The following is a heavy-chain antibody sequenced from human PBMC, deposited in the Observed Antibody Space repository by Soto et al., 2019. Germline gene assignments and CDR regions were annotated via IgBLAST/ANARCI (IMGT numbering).Heavy chain of an antibody. Sequence: QVQLVESGGGVVQPGRSLRLSCAASGFTFSSYAMHWVRQAPGKGLEWVAVISYDGSNKYYADSVKGRFSISRDNSKNTLYLQMNSLRAEDTAVYYCASLGNTYYYGSVSFRNWFDPWGQGTLVTVSS. CDR2: ISYDGSNK. J-gene: IGHJ5*02. D-gene: IGHD3-10*01. CDR1: GFTFSSYA. CDR3: ASLGNTYYYGSVSFRNWFDP. V-gene: IGHV3-30-3*01.